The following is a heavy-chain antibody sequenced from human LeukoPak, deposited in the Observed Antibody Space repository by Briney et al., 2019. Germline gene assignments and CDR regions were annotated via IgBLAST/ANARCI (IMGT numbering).Heavy chain of an antibody. D-gene: IGHD2-21*01. Sequence: TSETLSLTCTVSGGSISSYYWSWIRQPPGKGLEWIGYIYYSGSTNYNPSLKSRVTISVDTSKNQFSLKLRSVTAADTAVYYCARVASSYSGYYYYYYMDVWGKGTTVTVSS. CDR2: IYYSGST. CDR1: GGSISSYY. V-gene: IGHV4-59*01. CDR3: ARVASSYSGYYYYYYMDV. J-gene: IGHJ6*03.